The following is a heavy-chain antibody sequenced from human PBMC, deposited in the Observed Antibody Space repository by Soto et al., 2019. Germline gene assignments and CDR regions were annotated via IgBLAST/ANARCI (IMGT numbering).Heavy chain of an antibody. CDR2: IDWDDDK. CDR3: ARDRSEIYYYYGMDV. D-gene: IGHD2-15*01. J-gene: IGHJ6*02. CDR1: GFSLSTSGMC. Sequence: SGPTLVNPTQTLTLTCTFSGFSLSTSGMCVSWIRQPPGKAREWLALIDWDDDKYYSTSLKTRLTISKDTSKNQVVLTMTNMDPVDTATYYCARDRSEIYYYYGMDVWGQGTTVTVSS. V-gene: IGHV2-70*01.